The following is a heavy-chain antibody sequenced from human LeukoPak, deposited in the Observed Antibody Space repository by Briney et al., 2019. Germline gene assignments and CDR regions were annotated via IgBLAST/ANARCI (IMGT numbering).Heavy chain of an antibody. Sequence: GGSLRLSCAASGFPFSNYGMSWVRQAPGKGLEWVSAISGSGDTTYFADSVKGRFTISRDNSKNTLYLQMNSLRAEDTAVYYCARDRDNVAGTRGYFDYWGQGTLVTVSS. CDR3: ARDRDNVAGTRGYFDY. V-gene: IGHV3-23*01. CDR1: GFPFSNYG. CDR2: ISGSGDTT. D-gene: IGHD6-19*01. J-gene: IGHJ4*02.